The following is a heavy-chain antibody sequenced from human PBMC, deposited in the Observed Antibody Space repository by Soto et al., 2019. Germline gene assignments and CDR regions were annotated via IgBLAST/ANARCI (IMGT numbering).Heavy chain of an antibody. V-gene: IGHV1-2*02. Sequence: QVQLVQSGAEVKKPGASVKVSCKASGYTFTGHHIHWVRQAPGQGLEREGWINPNTGGTNYAQKFQGRVTMTRDTSISTAYIALSRLRSDDTAVYYCAVSHYCSGGDCTTQSLYYFDYWGQGTVVTVSS. CDR3: AVSHYCSGGDCTTQSLYYFDY. CDR1: GYTFTGHH. CDR2: INPNTGGT. D-gene: IGHD2-15*01. J-gene: IGHJ4*02.